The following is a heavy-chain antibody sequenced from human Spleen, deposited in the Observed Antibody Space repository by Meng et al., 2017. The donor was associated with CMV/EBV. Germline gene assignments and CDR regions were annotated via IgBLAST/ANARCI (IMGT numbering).Heavy chain of an antibody. J-gene: IGHJ6*02. Sequence: ASVKVSCKASGYTLTAFYMHLVRQAPGQGLEWMGWINPNSGGTNYAQKFQGRVTMTRDTSSSTAYMELSRLRSEDTAVYYFARGEVAAAYYYGMDVWGQGTTVTVSS. CDR3: ARGEVAAAYYYGMDV. CDR2: INPNSGGT. V-gene: IGHV1-2*02. CDR1: GYTLTAFY. D-gene: IGHD6-19*01.